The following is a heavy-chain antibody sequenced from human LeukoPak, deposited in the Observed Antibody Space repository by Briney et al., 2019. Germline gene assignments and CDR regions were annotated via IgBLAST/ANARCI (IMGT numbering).Heavy chain of an antibody. CDR1: GFTFSSYG. D-gene: IGHD6-19*01. Sequence: GRSLRLSCAASGFTFSSYGMHGVRQAPGKGLEWGAVISYDGSNKYYADSVKGRFTISRDNSKNTLYLQMNSLRGEDTAVYYCAKTAVAGTSVYFDYWGQGTLVSVSS. CDR2: ISYDGSNK. V-gene: IGHV3-30*18. J-gene: IGHJ4*02. CDR3: AKTAVAGTSVYFDY.